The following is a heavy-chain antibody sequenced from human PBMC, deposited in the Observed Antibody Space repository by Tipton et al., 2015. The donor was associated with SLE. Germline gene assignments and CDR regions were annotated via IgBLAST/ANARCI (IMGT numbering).Heavy chain of an antibody. V-gene: IGHV1-69*01. D-gene: IGHD2/OR15-2a*01. CDR1: GGTDTFSGSS. Sequence: QLVQSGAEVKKPGSSVKVSCKASGGTDTFSGSSISWARQAPGQGLEWMGGIIPIFGTPNYVQKFQGRVTITADESTSTAYMELNSLTSEDTAMYYCARGLSPWSDFGGENYYGMDVWGQGTTVTVSS. CDR3: ARGLSPWSDFGGENYYGMDV. J-gene: IGHJ6*02. CDR2: IIPIFGTP.